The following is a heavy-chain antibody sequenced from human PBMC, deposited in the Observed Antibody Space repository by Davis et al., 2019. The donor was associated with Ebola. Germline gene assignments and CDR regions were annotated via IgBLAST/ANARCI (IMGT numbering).Heavy chain of an antibody. D-gene: IGHD4-11*01. Sequence: PGGSLRLSCTPSGFSFSLFGMTWVRQSPGQGLQWVSSISGTGETTYYADSVKGRFTISRDNVENILYLQMSSLTAEDTAVYYCATDYSNSLHFFDYWSQGTLVTVSS. V-gene: IGHV3-23*01. J-gene: IGHJ4*02. CDR1: GFSFSLFG. CDR2: ISGTGETT. CDR3: ATDYSNSLHFFDY.